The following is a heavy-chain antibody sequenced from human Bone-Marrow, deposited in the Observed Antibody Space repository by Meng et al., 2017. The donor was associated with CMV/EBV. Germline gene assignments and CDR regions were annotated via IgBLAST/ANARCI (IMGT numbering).Heavy chain of an antibody. CDR3: ARGHCSSTSCYRHYFDY. J-gene: IGHJ4*02. CDR1: EFTVIPYM. Sequence: GESLKISCAASEFTVIPYMMSWVRQPPGRGLEWISMVHNGNKYYADSVKGRFTISRDNSENTLYLQMNSLRAEDTAVYYCARGHCSSTSCYRHYFDYWGQGTLVTVSS. CDR2: VHNGNK. V-gene: IGHV3-53*01. D-gene: IGHD2-2*01.